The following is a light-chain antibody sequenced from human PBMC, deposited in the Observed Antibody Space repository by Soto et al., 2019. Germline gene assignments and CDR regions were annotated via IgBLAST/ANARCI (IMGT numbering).Light chain of an antibody. V-gene: IGKV1-5*03. CDR2: KAS. Sequence: DIQMTQSPSTLSASVGDRVTITCRARQSISSWLAWYQQKTGKAPNLLIYKASSLESGVPSRFSGSASGTEFTLPISSLQPDDFATYFCQQYNSYPLTFGGGTQVEIK. J-gene: IGKJ4*01. CDR1: QSISSW. CDR3: QQYNSYPLT.